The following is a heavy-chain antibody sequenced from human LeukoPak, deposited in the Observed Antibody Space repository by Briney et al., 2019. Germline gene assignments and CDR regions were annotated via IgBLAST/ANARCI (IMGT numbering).Heavy chain of an antibody. D-gene: IGHD3-3*01. CDR1: GGSVSSDSYY. J-gene: IGHJ4*02. CDR2: IYYTGST. CDR3: ARVDEYYDFWSGYSQPYYFDY. Sequence: SETLSLTCTVSGGSVSSDSYYWSWIRQPPGKGLEWIGYIYYTGSTNYNPSLKSRVTISVDMSKNQFSLKLSSVTAADTAVYYCARVDEYYDFWSGYSQPYYFDYWGQGTLVTVSS. V-gene: IGHV4-61*01.